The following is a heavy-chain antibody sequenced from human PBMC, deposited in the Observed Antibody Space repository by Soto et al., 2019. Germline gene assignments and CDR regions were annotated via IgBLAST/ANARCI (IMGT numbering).Heavy chain of an antibody. V-gene: IGHV4-4*02. D-gene: IGHD3-10*01. Sequence: QVQLQESGPGLVKPSGTLSLTCAVSGDSISSMNWWSWVRQPPGKGLEWIGEIHHSGSTNYNPSLKSRVTISVEKSKNQFSLKLSSVYYCARYDYGSGNDYNIDYWGQGILVTVSS. J-gene: IGHJ4*02. CDR2: IHHSGST. CDR1: GDSISSMNW. CDR3: GNDYNIDY.